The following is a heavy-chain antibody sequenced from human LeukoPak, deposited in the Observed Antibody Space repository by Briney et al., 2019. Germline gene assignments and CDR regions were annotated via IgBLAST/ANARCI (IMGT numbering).Heavy chain of an antibody. CDR3: ARDDAARGYSGYRLDY. V-gene: IGHV4-59*01. CDR2: IYYSGST. J-gene: IGHJ4*02. D-gene: IGHD5-12*01. CDR1: GGSISSYY. Sequence: SETLSLTCTVSGGSISSYYWSWIRQPPGKGLEWIGYIYYSGSTNYNPSLKSRVTISVDTSKNQFSLKLSSVTAADTAVYYYARDDAARGYSGYRLDYWGQGTLVTVSS.